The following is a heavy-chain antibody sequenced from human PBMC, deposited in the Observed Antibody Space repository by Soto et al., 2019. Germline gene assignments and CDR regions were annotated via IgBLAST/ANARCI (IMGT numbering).Heavy chain of an antibody. V-gene: IGHV3-30-3*01. D-gene: IGHD3-10*01. CDR2: ISYDGSNK. Sequence: QPGGSLRISCAASRSTFSSNAMHRVRQAPGKGLEWVAVISYDGSNKYYADSVKGRFTISRDNSKNTLYLQMNSLRAEDTAVYYCARDRFFNYYGSVSYYDDWGQGT. CDR3: ARDRFFNYYGSVSYYDD. CDR1: RSTFSSNA. J-gene: IGHJ4*02.